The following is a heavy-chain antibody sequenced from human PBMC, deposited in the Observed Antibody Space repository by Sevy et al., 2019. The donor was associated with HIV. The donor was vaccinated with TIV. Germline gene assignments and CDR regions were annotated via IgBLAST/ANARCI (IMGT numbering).Heavy chain of an antibody. CDR3: ARLIVDTAMVTRPTQEYYYYYYGMDV. CDR2: IYPGDSDT. J-gene: IGHJ6*02. D-gene: IGHD5-18*01. CDR1: GYSFTSYW. Sequence: GESLKISCKGSGYSFTSYWIGWVRQMPGKGLEWMGIIYPGDSDTGYSPSFQGQVTISADKSISTAYLQWSSLKASDTAMYYCARLIVDTAMVTRPTQEYYYYYYGMDVWRQGTTVTVSS. V-gene: IGHV5-51*01.